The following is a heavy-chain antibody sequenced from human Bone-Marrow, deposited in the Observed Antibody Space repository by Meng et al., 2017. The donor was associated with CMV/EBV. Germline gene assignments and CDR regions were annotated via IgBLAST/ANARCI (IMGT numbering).Heavy chain of an antibody. D-gene: IGHD5-18*01. CDR1: GYTFTGYY. CDR2: INPNSGGT. V-gene: IGHV1-2*02. CDR3: AKSPRRYTAMAQRYYYYGMDV. Sequence: ASVKVSCKASGYTFTGYYMHWVRQAPGQGLEWMGWINPNSGGTNYAQKFQGRVTMTRDTSISTAYMELSRLRSDDTAVYYCAKSPRRYTAMAQRYYYYGMDVWGQGTTVTVSS. J-gene: IGHJ6*02.